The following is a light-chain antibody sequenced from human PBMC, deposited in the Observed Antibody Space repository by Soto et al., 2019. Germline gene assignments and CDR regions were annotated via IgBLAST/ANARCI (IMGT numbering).Light chain of an antibody. J-gene: IGKJ1*01. CDR1: QSVSSY. CDR2: DAS. V-gene: IGKV3-20*01. CDR3: QQYGSSPRT. Sequence: IVLTQSPDTLSLSPGERATLSCRASQSVSSYLAWYQQKPGQAPRLLIYDASNRATGIPARFSGSGSGTDFTLTISRLEPEDFAVYYCQQYGSSPRTFGQGTKVDIK.